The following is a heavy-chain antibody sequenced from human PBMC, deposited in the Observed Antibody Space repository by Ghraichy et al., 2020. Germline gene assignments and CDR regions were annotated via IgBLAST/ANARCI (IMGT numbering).Heavy chain of an antibody. V-gene: IGHV4-4*02. Sequence: SETLSLTCAVSGGSISSSNWWSWVRQPPGKGLEWIGEIYHSGSTNYNPSLKSRVTISVDKSKNQFSLKLSSVTAADTAVYYCARDWREYYGDYENYYYYGMDVWGQGTTVTVSS. CDR1: GGSISSSNW. CDR3: ARDWREYYGDYENYYYYGMDV. CDR2: IYHSGST. J-gene: IGHJ6*02. D-gene: IGHD4-17*01.